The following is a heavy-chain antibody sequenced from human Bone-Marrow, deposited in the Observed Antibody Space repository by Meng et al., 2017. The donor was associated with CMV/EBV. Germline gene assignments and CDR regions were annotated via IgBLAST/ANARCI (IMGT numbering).Heavy chain of an antibody. CDR3: ARDPPYCSSTSCYSPTNWFDP. D-gene: IGHD2-2*01. CDR2: ISSSSSYI. Sequence: SYSMNWVRQAPGKWLEWVSSISSSSSYIYYADSVKGRFTISGDNAKNSLYLQMNSLRAEDTAVYYCARDPPYCSSTSCYSPTNWFDPWGQGTLVTVSS. CDR1: SYS. J-gene: IGHJ5*02. V-gene: IGHV3-21*01.